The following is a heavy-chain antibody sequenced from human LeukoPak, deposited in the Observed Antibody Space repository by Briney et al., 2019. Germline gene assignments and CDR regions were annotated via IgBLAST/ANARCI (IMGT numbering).Heavy chain of an antibody. CDR1: GYTFTSYG. Sequence: GASVKVSCKASGYTFTSYGISWVRQAPGQGLEWMGWISAYNGNTNYAQKLQGRVTMTTDTSTSTAYMELRSLRSDDTAVYYCARGPFIAAAGQNWFDPWGQGTLVTVPS. J-gene: IGHJ5*02. CDR2: ISAYNGNT. V-gene: IGHV1-18*01. CDR3: ARGPFIAAAGQNWFDP. D-gene: IGHD6-13*01.